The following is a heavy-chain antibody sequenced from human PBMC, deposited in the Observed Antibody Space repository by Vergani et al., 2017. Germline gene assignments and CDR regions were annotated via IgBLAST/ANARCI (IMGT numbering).Heavy chain of an antibody. CDR2: IYYSGST. CDR3: ATEKYDDCVWGGYRPPPDY. V-gene: IGHV4-39*07. Sequence: QLQLQESGPGLVKPSETLSLTCTVSGGSISSSSHYWGWIRQPPGKGLEWIGSIYYSGSTYYNPSLKSRVTISVDTSKNQFSLKLRSVTAADPAVYYCATEKYDDCVWGGYRPPPDYWGQGCLVTVSS. D-gene: IGHD3-16*02. J-gene: IGHJ4*02. CDR1: GGSISSSSHY.